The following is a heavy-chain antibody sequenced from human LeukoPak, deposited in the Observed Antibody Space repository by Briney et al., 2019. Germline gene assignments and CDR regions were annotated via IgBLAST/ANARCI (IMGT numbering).Heavy chain of an antibody. J-gene: IGHJ4*02. D-gene: IGHD4-17*01. CDR2: ISYDGGNK. CDR1: GFTFSSYA. Sequence: PGWSLRLSCAASGFTFSSYAMHWVRQAPGKGLEWVAVISYDGGNKYYADSVKGRLTTSRDSSKNTLYLQMNSLRAEDTAVYYCARAYGDYPLTWFDYWGQGTLVTVSS. CDR3: ARAYGDYPLTWFDY. V-gene: IGHV3-30-3*01.